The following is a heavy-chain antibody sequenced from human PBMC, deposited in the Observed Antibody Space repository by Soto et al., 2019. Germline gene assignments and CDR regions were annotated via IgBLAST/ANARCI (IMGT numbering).Heavy chain of an antibody. D-gene: IGHD6-19*01. CDR2: IYYSGST. Sequence: SETLSLTCTVSGGSISSYYLSWIRQPPGKGLEWIGYIYYSGSTNYNPSLKSRVTISVDTSKNQFSLKLSSVTAADTAVYYCARVLSSGCLDYWGQGTLVTVSS. CDR1: GGSISSYY. V-gene: IGHV4-59*01. CDR3: ARVLSSGCLDY. J-gene: IGHJ4*02.